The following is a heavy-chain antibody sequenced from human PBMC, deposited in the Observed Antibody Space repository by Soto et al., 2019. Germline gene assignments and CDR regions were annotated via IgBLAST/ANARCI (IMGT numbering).Heavy chain of an antibody. CDR3: ARAYGAGSYFSDY. V-gene: IGHV3-53*01. J-gene: IGHJ4*02. Sequence: EVLLVESGGGLIQPGGSLRLSCTASELTVSSNYMIWVRQAPGKGLEWVSLIYSGGRTLYEDSVKGRFTLSRDDWKNTVYLQMNSLRADDTGVYYCARAYGAGSYFSDYWGQGTLVTVSS. CDR1: ELTVSSNY. CDR2: IYSGGRT. D-gene: IGHD3-10*01.